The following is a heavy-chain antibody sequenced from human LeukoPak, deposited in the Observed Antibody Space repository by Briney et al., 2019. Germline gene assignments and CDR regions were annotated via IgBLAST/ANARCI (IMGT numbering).Heavy chain of an antibody. J-gene: IGHJ6*04. Sequence: GGSLRLSCAAFGFTFSSYEMNWVRQAPGKGLEWVSYISSSGSTIYYADSVKGRFTISRDNAKNPLYLQMNSLRAEDTAVYYCARGLSVVVAADYGMDVWGKGTTVTVSS. CDR3: ARGLSVVVAADYGMDV. V-gene: IGHV3-48*03. CDR1: GFTFSSYE. D-gene: IGHD2-15*01. CDR2: ISSSGSTI.